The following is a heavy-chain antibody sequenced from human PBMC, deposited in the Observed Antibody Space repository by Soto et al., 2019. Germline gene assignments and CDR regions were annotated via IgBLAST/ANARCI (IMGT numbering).Heavy chain of an antibody. J-gene: IGHJ4*02. D-gene: IGHD3-22*01. V-gene: IGHV1-18*01. CDR2: ISAYNGNT. CDR3: ARSAKWYYYDSSGYTKEDY. CDR1: GYTFTSYG. Sequence: GASLKVSCKASGYTFTSYGISWVRQAPGQGLEWMGWISAYNGNTNYAQKLQGRVTMTTDTSTSTAYMELRSLRSDDTAVYYCARSAKWYYYDSSGYTKEDYWGQGTLVTVSS.